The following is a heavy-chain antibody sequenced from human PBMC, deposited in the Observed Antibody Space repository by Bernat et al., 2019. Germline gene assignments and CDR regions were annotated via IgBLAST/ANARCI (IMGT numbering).Heavy chain of an antibody. J-gene: IGHJ4*02. CDR2: IYYSGST. CDR1: GGSISSYY. D-gene: IGHD6-13*01. CDR3: ARVGSSWSQIDY. Sequence: QVQLQESGPGLVKPSETLSLTCTVSGGSISSYYWSWIRQPPGKGLEWIGYIYYSGSTYYNPSLKSRVTISVDTSKNQFSLKLSSVTAADTAVYYCARVGSSWSQIDYWGQGTLVTVSS. V-gene: IGHV4-59*08.